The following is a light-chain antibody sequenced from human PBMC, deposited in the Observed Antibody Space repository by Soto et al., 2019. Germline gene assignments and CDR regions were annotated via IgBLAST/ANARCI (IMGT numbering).Light chain of an antibody. CDR2: DAS. V-gene: IGKV1-33*01. Sequence: DIQMTQSPSSLSASVGDRVTITCQASQDISNYLNWYQQKPGKAPKLLNYDASNLETGGPSRFSGSGYGTDFTFTISSLQPEDIATYYCQQYDNPTWTFGQGTKVEIK. CDR3: QQYDNPTWT. CDR1: QDISNY. J-gene: IGKJ1*01.